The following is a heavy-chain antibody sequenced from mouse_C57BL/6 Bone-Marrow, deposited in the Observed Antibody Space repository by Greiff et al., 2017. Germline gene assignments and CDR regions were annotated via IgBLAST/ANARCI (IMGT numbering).Heavy chain of an antibody. Sequence: VQLQQSGPELVKPGASVKISCKASGYAFSSSWMNWVKQRPGKGLEWIGRSYRGDGDTNYNGKFKGKATLTADKSSSTSYMQRSSLTSEDSAVYFCARSRGNYPFDYWGQGTTLTVSS. J-gene: IGHJ2*01. D-gene: IGHD2-1*01. CDR1: GYAFSSSW. V-gene: IGHV1-82*01. CDR2: SYRGDGDT. CDR3: ARSRGNYPFDY.